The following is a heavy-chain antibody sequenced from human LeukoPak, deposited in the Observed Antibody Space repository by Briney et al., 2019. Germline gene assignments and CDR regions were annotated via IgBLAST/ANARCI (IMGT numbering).Heavy chain of an antibody. CDR3: ARDVIAAAGSFDP. D-gene: IGHD6-13*01. Sequence: SETLSLTCAVSGGSISSGGYSWTWLRQPPGKGLEWIGYIYYSGSAYYNPSLKSRFTVSVDTSKNQFSLKVISVTAADTAVYYCARDVIAAAGSFDPWGQGTLVTVSS. CDR2: IYYSGSA. CDR1: GGSISSGGYS. V-gene: IGHV4-30-4*07. J-gene: IGHJ5*02.